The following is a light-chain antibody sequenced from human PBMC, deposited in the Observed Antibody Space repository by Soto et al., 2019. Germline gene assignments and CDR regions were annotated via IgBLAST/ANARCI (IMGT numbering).Light chain of an antibody. CDR3: QQYGSYSCT. CDR2: KAS. V-gene: IGKV1-5*03. J-gene: IGKJ2*02. Sequence: DIQMTQSPSTLSASVGDRVTITCRASQSISSWLAWYQQKPGKAPKVLIYKASSLESGVPSRFSGSGSGTEFTLTISSLQPDDSATYYCQQYGSYSCTFGQGTKLEIK. CDR1: QSISSW.